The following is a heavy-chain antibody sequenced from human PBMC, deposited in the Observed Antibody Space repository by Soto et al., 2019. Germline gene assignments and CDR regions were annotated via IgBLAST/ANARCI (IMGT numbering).Heavy chain of an antibody. CDR1: GYTFTSYY. Sequence: ASVKVSCKSSGYTFTSYYMHWVRQAPGQGLEWMGIINPSGGSTSYAQKFQGRVTMTRDTSTSTVYMELSSLRSEDTAVYYCARDPDPLYSSGGIGWFDPWGQGTLVTVSS. D-gene: IGHD6-19*01. J-gene: IGHJ5*02. V-gene: IGHV1-46*03. CDR3: ARDPDPLYSSGGIGWFDP. CDR2: INPSGGST.